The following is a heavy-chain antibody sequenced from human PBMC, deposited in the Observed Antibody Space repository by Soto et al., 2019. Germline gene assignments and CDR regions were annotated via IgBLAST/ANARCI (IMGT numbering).Heavy chain of an antibody. CDR2: IKQDGSEK. J-gene: IGHJ6*02. D-gene: IGHD2-2*01. CDR3: ARSDIVEVPPDPRGYYYYGMDV. Sequence: PGGSLRLSCAASGFTFRTYWMSWVRQAPGKGLEWVANIKQDGSEKYYVDSVKGRFTISRANAKNSLYLQMNSLRAEDTALYYCARSDIVEVPPDPRGYYYYGMDVWGQGTTVTVSS. CDR1: GFTFRTYW. V-gene: IGHV3-7*03.